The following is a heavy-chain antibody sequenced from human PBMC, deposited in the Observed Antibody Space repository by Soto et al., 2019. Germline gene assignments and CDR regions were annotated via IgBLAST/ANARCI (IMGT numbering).Heavy chain of an antibody. CDR1: GGTFSSYA. Sequence: QVQLVQSGAEVKKPGSSVKVSCKASGGTFSSYAISWVRQAPGQGLEWMGGIIPIFGTANYAQKFQGRVTITADESTSTAHMELSSLRSEDTAVYDCAHHSRDGYDWGGAFDYGGQGTLVTVSS. J-gene: IGHJ4*02. V-gene: IGHV1-69*01. D-gene: IGHD5-12*01. CDR2: IIPIFGTA. CDR3: AHHSRDGYDWGGAFDY.